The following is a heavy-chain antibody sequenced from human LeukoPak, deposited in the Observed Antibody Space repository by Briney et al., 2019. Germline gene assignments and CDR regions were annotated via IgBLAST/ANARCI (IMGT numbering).Heavy chain of an antibody. CDR1: GGTFSSYA. CDR2: IIPIFGTA. J-gene: IGHJ4*02. D-gene: IGHD1-7*01. Sequence: SVKVSCKASGGTFSSYAISWVRQAPGQGLEWMGGIIPIFGTANYAQKFQGRVTITTDESTSTAYMGLSSLRSEDTAVYYCASTNWNYVYFDYWGQGTLVTVSS. CDR3: ASTNWNYVYFDY. V-gene: IGHV1-69*05.